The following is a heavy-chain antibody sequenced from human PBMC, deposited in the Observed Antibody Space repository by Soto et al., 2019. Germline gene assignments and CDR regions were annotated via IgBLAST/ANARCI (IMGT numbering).Heavy chain of an antibody. J-gene: IGHJ4*02. D-gene: IGHD5-18*01. CDR1: GGSINSGGYC. CDR2: ISYGGST. V-gene: IGHV4-31*03. Sequence: QVQLQESGPGLVKPSQTLSLTCTVSGGSINSGGYCWSWIRQQPGKGLDWIGCISYGGSTSYNPSLKSRVTISADTSKNQFSLKLTSVTAADTAVYYCSRGILVWGQGVLITVSS. CDR3: SRGILV.